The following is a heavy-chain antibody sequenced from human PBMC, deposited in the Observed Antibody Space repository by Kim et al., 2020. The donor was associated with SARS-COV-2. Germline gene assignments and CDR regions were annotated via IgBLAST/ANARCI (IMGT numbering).Heavy chain of an antibody. CDR2: IWNDGSNK. V-gene: IGHV3-33*03. D-gene: IGHD6-6*01. CDR1: GFSFSTYG. CDR3: ATEYSSSSAFDY. Sequence: GGALRLSCAASGFSFSTYGMHWVRQAPGKGLEWVAMIWNDGSNKYYGDSVKGRFTISRDNSKNTLYLQMNNLRAEDTALYYCATEYSSSSAFDYWGQGTLVTVSS. J-gene: IGHJ4*02.